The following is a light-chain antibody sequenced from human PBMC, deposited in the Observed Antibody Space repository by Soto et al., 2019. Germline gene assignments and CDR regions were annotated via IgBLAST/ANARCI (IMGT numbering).Light chain of an antibody. V-gene: IGKV3-20*01. CDR3: QHYGFVWYT. Sequence: EIVLTQSPGTLSLPPGERATLSCRASQSVDSNYLAWYQQRPGQAPMLLIDGASSRATGIPDRFSGSGSGTDFTLTISRLEPEDFAVYYCQHYGFVWYTFGQGTNLEIK. CDR1: QSVDSNY. CDR2: GAS. J-gene: IGKJ2*01.